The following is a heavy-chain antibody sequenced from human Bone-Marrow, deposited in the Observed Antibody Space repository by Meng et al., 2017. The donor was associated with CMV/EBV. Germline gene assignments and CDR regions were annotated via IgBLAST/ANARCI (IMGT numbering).Heavy chain of an antibody. D-gene: IGHD3-16*01. V-gene: IGHV3-21*01. J-gene: IGHJ4*02. Sequence: GESLKISCAASGFTFSSYSMNWVRQAPGKGLEWVLSISSSSSYIYYADSVKGRFTISRDNAKNSLYLQMNSLRAEDTAVYYCARDGSTPTIGAEDYWGQGTLVTVSS. CDR1: GFTFSSYS. CDR3: ARDGSTPTIGAEDY. CDR2: ISSSSSYI.